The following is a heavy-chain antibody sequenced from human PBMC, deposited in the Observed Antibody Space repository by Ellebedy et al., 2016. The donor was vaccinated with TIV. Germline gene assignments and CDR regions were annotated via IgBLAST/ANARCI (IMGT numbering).Heavy chain of an antibody. J-gene: IGHJ6*02. CDR2: ISLTSTATG. CDR3: ARENFYGMDV. V-gene: IGHV3-11*06. Sequence: GESLKISXTASGFTFSVYYMSWIRQAPGKGLEWVSFISLTSTATGVGYADSVRGRFTISRDDAKNSLYLEINSLRAEDSAVYYCARENFYGMDVWGQGTTVTVSS. CDR1: GFTFSVYY.